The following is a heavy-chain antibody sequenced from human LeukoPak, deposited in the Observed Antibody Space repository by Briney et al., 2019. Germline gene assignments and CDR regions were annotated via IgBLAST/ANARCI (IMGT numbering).Heavy chain of an antibody. CDR1: GGSISSYY. J-gene: IGHJ4*02. Sequence: PSETLSLTCTVSGGSISSYYWSWLRQPPGKGLEWLGYIYYSGSTNYNPSLKSRVTISVDTSKNQFSLKLSSVTAADTAVYYCASSLIDVSYGSGPSYFDYWGQGTLVTVSS. D-gene: IGHD3-10*01. CDR2: IYYSGST. V-gene: IGHV4-59*01. CDR3: ASSLIDVSYGSGPSYFDY.